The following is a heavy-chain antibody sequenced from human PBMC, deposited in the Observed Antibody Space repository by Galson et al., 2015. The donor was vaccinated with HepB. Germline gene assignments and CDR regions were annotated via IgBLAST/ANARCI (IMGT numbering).Heavy chain of an antibody. D-gene: IGHD3-22*01. CDR1: GGSISSGSYY. CDR3: ARATSWYYYDSSGNRGAFDI. J-gene: IGHJ3*02. Sequence: TLSLTCTVSGGSISSGSYYWSWIRQPAGKGLEWIGRIYTSGSTNYNPSLKSRVTISVDTSKNQFSLKLSSVTAADTAVYYCARATSWYYYDSSGNRGAFDIWGQGTMVTVSS. V-gene: IGHV4-61*02. CDR2: IYTSGST.